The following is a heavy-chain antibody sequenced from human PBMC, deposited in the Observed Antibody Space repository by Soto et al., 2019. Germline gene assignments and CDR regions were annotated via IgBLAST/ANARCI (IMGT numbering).Heavy chain of an antibody. CDR3: AKGVEHSTADAFET. J-gene: IGHJ3*02. CDR1: GFTFTTSS. V-gene: IGHV3-23*01. D-gene: IGHD5-18*01. CDR2: ISGNGYTT. Sequence: EVQVLESGGDLVQPGGSLRLTCAVSGFTFTTSSINWVRQALGKGLEWVSSISGNGYTTYYADSVTGRFTISTDNSKSTVFLQMNSLRVEDTALYYCAKGVEHSTADAFETWGQGTMVTVSS.